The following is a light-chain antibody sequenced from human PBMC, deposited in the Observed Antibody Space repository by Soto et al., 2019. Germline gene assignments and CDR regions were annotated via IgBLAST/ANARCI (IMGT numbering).Light chain of an antibody. CDR3: QQYNNWPPKLT. CDR2: GAS. J-gene: IGKJ4*01. CDR1: QSVSSNL. V-gene: IGKV3-20*01. Sequence: EVVLTQSPGTLSLSPGERATLSCRASQSVSSNLLAWYQEKPGQAPRLLIYGASSRATGIPDRFSGSGSGTDFTLTISSLQSEDFAVYYCQQYNNWPPKLTFGGGTKVDIK.